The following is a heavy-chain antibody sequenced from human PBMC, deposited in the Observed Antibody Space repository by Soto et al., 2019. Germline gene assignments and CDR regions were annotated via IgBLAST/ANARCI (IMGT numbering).Heavy chain of an antibody. V-gene: IGHV3-48*01. CDR1: GFTFSSYS. J-gene: IGHJ4*02. CDR2: ISSGSSTI. Sequence: ESGGGLVQPGGSLRLSCAASGFTFSSYSMNWVRQAPGEGLEWVSYISSGSSTIYYADSVKGRFTISRDNAKNSLYLQMNSLRAEDTAVYYCARSPSYYANFDYWGQGTLVTVSS. D-gene: IGHD3-22*01. CDR3: ARSPSYYANFDY.